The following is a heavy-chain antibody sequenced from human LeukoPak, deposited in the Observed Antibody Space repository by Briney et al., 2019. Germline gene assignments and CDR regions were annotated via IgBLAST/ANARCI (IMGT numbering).Heavy chain of an antibody. V-gene: IGHV3-23*01. CDR2: ISASGYST. J-gene: IGHJ4*02. D-gene: IGHD1-7*01. CDR3: AKDVYNWNFYFDY. CDR1: GLTFSSYA. Sequence: PGGSLRLSCAASGLTFSSYAMSWVRQAPGKGLEWVSAISASGYSTYYAASVKGRFTISRVNSKKTLYLQMNSLRAEDTAIFYCAKDVYNWNFYFDYWGQGTLVTVSS.